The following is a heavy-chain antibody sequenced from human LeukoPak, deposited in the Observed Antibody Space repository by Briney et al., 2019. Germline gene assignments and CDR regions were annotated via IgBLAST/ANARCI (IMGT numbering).Heavy chain of an antibody. D-gene: IGHD6-19*01. CDR1: GYTFTSYY. V-gene: IGHV1-46*01. Sequence: ASVKVSCKASGYTFTSYYMHWVRQAPGQGLEWMGIINPSGGSTSYAQKFQGRVTMTRDTSTSTVYMELSSLRSEDTAVYYCARYGSGWQGREGSLNYWGLGTLVTVSS. CDR2: INPSGGST. J-gene: IGHJ4*02. CDR3: ARYGSGWQGREGSLNY.